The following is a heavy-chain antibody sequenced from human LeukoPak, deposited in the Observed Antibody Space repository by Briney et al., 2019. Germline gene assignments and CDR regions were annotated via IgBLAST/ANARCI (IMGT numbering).Heavy chain of an antibody. Sequence: PGGSLRLSCAASGFTFSDYYMSWIRQAPGKGLEWVSYISSSGSTIYYADSVKGRFTISRDNAKNSLYLQMNSLRAEDTAVYYCARDRERWLQLGAFDIWGQGTMVTVSS. D-gene: IGHD5-24*01. CDR2: ISSSGSTI. V-gene: IGHV3-11*04. CDR1: GFTFSDYY. CDR3: ARDRERWLQLGAFDI. J-gene: IGHJ3*02.